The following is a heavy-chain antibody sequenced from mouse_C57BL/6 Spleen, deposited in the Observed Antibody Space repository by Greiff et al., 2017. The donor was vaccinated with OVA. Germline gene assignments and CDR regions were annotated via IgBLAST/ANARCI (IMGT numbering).Heavy chain of an antibody. CDR2: IDPSDSYT. CDR3: ASGFDV. CDR1: GYTFTSYW. Sequence: QVHVKQSGAELVKPGASVKLSCKASGYTFTSYWMQWVKQRPGQGLEWIGEIDPSDSYTNYNQKFKGKATLTVDTSSSTAYMQLSSLTSEDSAVYYCASGFDVWGTGTTVTVSS. J-gene: IGHJ1*03. V-gene: IGHV1-50*01.